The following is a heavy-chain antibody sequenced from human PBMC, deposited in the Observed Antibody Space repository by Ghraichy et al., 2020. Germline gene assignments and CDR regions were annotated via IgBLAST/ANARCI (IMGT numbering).Heavy chain of an antibody. J-gene: IGHJ6*02. CDR1: GFTFSSYS. CDR2: ISSSSSTI. CDR3: ARDLVGSGSYFHGMDV. V-gene: IGHV3-48*04. Sequence: GGSLRLSCAASGFTFSSYSMNWVRQAPGKGLEWVSYISSSSSTIYYADSVKGRFTISRDNAKNSLYLQMNSLRAEDTAVYYCARDLVGSGSYFHGMDVWGQGTTVTVSS. D-gene: IGHD3-10*01.